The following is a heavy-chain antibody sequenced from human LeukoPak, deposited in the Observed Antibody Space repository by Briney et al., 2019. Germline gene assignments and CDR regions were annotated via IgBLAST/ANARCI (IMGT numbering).Heavy chain of an antibody. V-gene: IGHV1-2*02. CDR1: GYTFTGYY. D-gene: IGHD2-8*01. J-gene: IGHJ4*02. CDR2: INPNSGGT. Sequence: ASVKVSCKASGYTFTGYYMHWVRQTPGQGLEWMGWINPNSGGTNYAQKFQGRVTMTRDTSISTAYMELRRLRSEDTAVYYCARPLYCTNRLCHEYYFDYWGQGSLVTVSS. CDR3: ARPLYCTNRLCHEYYFDY.